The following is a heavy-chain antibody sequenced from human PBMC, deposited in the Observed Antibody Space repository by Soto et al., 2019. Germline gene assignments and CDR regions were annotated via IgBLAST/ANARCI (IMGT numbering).Heavy chain of an antibody. CDR2: ISLYHHST. J-gene: IGHJ4*01. CDR3: ARELYSCGGDCPYYMDY. V-gene: IGHV1-46*01. D-gene: IGHD2-21*02. Sequence: QAQLVQSGAEVKKPGASVRLSCKTSGYTFTDYFIHWVRQAPGQGLEWMGIISLYHHSTSYAQKFQGRLTVTNDTSTTTVYMELSSLTSEDTAVYWCARELYSCGGDCPYYMDYWGHSTLVTVSS. CDR1: GYTFTDYF.